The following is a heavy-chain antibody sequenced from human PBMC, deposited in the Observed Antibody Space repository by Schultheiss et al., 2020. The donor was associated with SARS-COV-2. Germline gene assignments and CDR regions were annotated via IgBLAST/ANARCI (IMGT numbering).Heavy chain of an antibody. Sequence: SETLSLTCTVSGGSISSGGYYWSWIRQHPGKGLEWIGYIYYSGSTYYNPSLKSRVTMSVDTSKNQFSLKLSSVTAADTAVYYCARGGYDFWSGPSPLPDAFDIWGQGTMVTVSS. CDR2: IYYSGST. CDR3: ARGGYDFWSGPSPLPDAFDI. CDR1: GGSISSGGYY. V-gene: IGHV4-31*03. D-gene: IGHD3-3*01. J-gene: IGHJ3*02.